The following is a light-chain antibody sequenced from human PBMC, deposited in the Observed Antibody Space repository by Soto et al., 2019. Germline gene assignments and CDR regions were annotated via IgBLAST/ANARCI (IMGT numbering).Light chain of an antibody. J-gene: IGKJ4*01. CDR3: QQYDNLPPKLT. Sequence: DIQMTQSPSSLSASVGDRVTITCQASQDISNYLNWYQQKPGKAPKLLIYDASNLETGVQSRFSGSGSATDFTFTISSLQPEDIAAYYCQQYDNLPPKLTFGGGNKVEIK. V-gene: IGKV1-33*01. CDR1: QDISNY. CDR2: DAS.